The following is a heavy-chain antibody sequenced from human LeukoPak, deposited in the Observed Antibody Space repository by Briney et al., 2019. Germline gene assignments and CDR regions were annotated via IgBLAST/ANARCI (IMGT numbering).Heavy chain of an antibody. J-gene: IGHJ5*02. D-gene: IGHD3-10*01. V-gene: IGHV1-2*06. CDR2: INPNSGGT. CDR1: GYTSTGYY. CDR3: ARDPSYYGSGRVANWFDP. Sequence: ASVKVSCKASGYTSTGYYMHWVRQAPGQGLEWMGRINPNSGGTNYAQKFQGRVTMTRDTSISTAYMELSRLRSDDTAVYYCARDPSYYGSGRVANWFDPWGQGTLVTVSS.